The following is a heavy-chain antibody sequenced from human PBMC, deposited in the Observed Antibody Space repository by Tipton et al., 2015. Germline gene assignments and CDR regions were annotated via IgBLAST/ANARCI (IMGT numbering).Heavy chain of an antibody. Sequence: QSGAEVKKPGASVRVSCKASGYTFITYNMHWVRQATGQGLEWMGFINPRGGTITNKQSFQGRVTLTRDTSTSTVYMELTSLRSEDTAMYYCVRGGAVSGQRTPFDYWGQGTLVTVSS. V-gene: IGHV1-46*03. CDR3: VRGGAVSGQRTPFDY. J-gene: IGHJ4*02. CDR1: GYTFITYN. D-gene: IGHD1-26*01. CDR2: INPRGGTI.